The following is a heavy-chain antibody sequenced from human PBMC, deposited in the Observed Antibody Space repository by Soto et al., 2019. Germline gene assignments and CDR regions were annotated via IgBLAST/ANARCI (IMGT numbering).Heavy chain of an antibody. J-gene: IGHJ4*02. V-gene: IGHV4-34*01. CDR2: INHSGST. CDR3: ARDPKLTTKAFDY. Sequence: QVQLQQWGAGLLKPSETLSLTCAVYGGSFSGYYWSWIRQPPGKGLEWIGEINHSGSTNYNPSLKSRVTISVDTSKNQFSLKLSSVTAADTAVYYCARDPKLTTKAFDYWGQGTLVTVSS. CDR1: GGSFSGYY. D-gene: IGHD1-1*01.